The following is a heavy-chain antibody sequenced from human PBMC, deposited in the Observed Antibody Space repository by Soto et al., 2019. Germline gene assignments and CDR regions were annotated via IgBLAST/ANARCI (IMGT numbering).Heavy chain of an antibody. D-gene: IGHD6-13*01. CDR1: GGSISSGGYY. CDR2: IYYSGST. Sequence: QVQLQESGPGLVKPSQTLSRTCTVSGGSISSGGYYWSWIRQHPGKGLEWIGYIYYSGSTYYNPSLKSRVTISVDTSKNQFSLKLSSVTAADTAVYYCARAGRQQLVRHPFDYWGQGTLVTVSS. V-gene: IGHV4-31*03. CDR3: ARAGRQQLVRHPFDY. J-gene: IGHJ4*02.